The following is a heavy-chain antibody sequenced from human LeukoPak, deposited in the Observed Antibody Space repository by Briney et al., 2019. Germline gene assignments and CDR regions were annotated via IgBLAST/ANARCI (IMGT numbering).Heavy chain of an antibody. CDR3: AKASRMGYFDY. J-gene: IGHJ4*02. CDR1: GFTFSSYG. D-gene: IGHD1-14*01. Sequence: PGVSLRISCAASGFTFSSYGMHWVRQAPGKGLEWVAVIWYDGSNKYYADSVKGRFTISRDNSKNTLYLQMNSLRAEDTAVYYCAKASRMGYFDYWGQGTLVTVSS. V-gene: IGHV3-33*06. CDR2: IWYDGSNK.